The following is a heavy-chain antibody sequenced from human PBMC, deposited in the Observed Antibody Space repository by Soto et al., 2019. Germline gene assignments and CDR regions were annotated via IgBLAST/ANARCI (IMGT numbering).Heavy chain of an antibody. J-gene: IGHJ5*02. D-gene: IGHD4-17*01. V-gene: IGHV3-21*01. CDR3: ARDGLDYGDYGA. CDR2: ISSSSSYI. Sequence: EVQLVESGGGLVKPGGSLRLSCAASGFTFSSYSMNWVRQDPGKGLEWVSSISSSSSYIYYADSVKGRFTISRDNAKNSLYLQMNSLRAEDTAVDYCARDGLDYGDYGAWGQGTLVTVSS. CDR1: GFTFSSYS.